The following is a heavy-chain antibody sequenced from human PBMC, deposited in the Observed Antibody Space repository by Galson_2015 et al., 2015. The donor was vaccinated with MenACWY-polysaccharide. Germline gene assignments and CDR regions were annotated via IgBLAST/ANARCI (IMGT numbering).Heavy chain of an antibody. J-gene: IGHJ5*01. CDR2: MSSNGGA. Sequence: ATLSLPCTVSGASVSSTTDYWSWLRPPPGQGLEWIGFMSSNGGANRNPSLKSRVTISIDTSKNQFSLRLNSVAAADTAMYYCAREPTYSGSFGWFDSWGQGTLVTVSP. CDR3: AREPTYSGSFGWFDS. V-gene: IGHV4-61*01. D-gene: IGHD1-26*01. CDR1: GASVSSTTDY.